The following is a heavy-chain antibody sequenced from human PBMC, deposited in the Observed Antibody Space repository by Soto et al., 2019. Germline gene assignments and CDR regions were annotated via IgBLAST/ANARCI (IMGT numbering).Heavy chain of an antibody. CDR2: VYYTGST. Sequence: KPSETLSLTCSVSGGSISGSYWSWIRQSPGKGLEWLGYVYYTGSTNYSPSLRSRVSISVDTSKNEFSLRLSSVTAADTAVYFCARSVAVTGAQIDYWGQGSQVNVSS. V-gene: IGHV4-59*01. D-gene: IGHD2-8*02. CDR1: GGSISGSY. CDR3: ARSVAVTGAQIDY. J-gene: IGHJ4*02.